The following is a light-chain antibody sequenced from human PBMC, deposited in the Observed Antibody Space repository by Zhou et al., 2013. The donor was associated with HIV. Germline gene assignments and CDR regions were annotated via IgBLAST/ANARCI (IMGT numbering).Light chain of an antibody. CDR3: QNYNGAPRT. V-gene: IGKV1-27*01. CDR1: QDIENF. CDR2: RAA. Sequence: IQMTQSPSSLSASVGERITITCRASQDIENFLAWYQQKPGKVPNLLIYRAAYLQSGVPSRFSGGGSGTDFTLSINSLQPEDVATYYCQNYNGAPRTFGQGTKGGNQT. J-gene: IGKJ1*01.